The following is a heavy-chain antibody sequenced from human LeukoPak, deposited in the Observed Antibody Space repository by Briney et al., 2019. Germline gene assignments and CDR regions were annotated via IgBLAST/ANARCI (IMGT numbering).Heavy chain of an antibody. CDR2: INPSGGAT. Sequence: ASVKVSCKASGYTFSNYFMYWVRQAPGQGLEWMGVINPSGGATNYAQKFQGRVTMTRDMSTSTVYMELSSLTSDDTAVYFCARDGEHLMGTTPFDYWGQGTRVTASS. CDR1: GYTFSNYF. D-gene: IGHD1-26*01. J-gene: IGHJ4*02. V-gene: IGHV1-46*01. CDR3: ARDGEHLMGTTPFDY.